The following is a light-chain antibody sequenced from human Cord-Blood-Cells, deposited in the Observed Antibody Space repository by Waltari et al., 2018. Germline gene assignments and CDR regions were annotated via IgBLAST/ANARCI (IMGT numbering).Light chain of an antibody. CDR2: DVS. CDR3: SSYTSSSTLV. CDR1: SSDVGGYNY. J-gene: IGLJ1*01. V-gene: IGLV2-14*03. Sequence: QSALTQPASVSGSPGQSITISCTGPSSDVGGYNYVSWYQQHPGKAPNLMIYDVSNRPSVVSNRFAGSKSGNTASLTISGLQAEDEADYYCSSYTSSSTLVFGTGTKVTVL.